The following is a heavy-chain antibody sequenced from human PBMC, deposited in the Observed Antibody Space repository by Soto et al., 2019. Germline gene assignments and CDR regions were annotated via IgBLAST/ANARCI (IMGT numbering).Heavy chain of an antibody. CDR3: AKSGNYGRYYYMDV. D-gene: IGHD4-17*01. Sequence: GGSPRISCAASGFPFSSYGMHWVRQAPGKGLEWVSAIYDSGGNTYYADSVKGRFTISRDNSKNTLYLQMNSLRAEDTAVYYCAKSGNYGRYYYMDVWGKGTTVTVSS. J-gene: IGHJ6*03. V-gene: IGHV3-23*01. CDR2: IYDSGGNT. CDR1: GFPFSSYG.